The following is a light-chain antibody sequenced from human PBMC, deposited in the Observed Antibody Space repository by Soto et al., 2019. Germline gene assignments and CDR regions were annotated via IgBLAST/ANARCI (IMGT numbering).Light chain of an antibody. J-gene: IGKJ1*01. CDR3: QQYGSSPWT. V-gene: IGKV3-20*01. CDR2: GSS. Sequence: ETVLTQSPGTLSLSPGERATLSCRASQSIRSNYLAWYRQTPGQAPRLLIYGSSNSGTVIPGRFSGSGVGAHFALIISILEYEDFALYYCQQYGSSPWTFGQGTKVEIK. CDR1: QSIRSNY.